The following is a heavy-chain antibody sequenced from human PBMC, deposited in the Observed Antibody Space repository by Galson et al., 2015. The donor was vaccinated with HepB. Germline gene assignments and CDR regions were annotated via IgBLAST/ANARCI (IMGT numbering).Heavy chain of an antibody. CDR3: AKDGRGYDYVWGSYRSPPDY. V-gene: IGHV3-9*01. D-gene: IGHD3-16*02. CDR1: GFTFDDYA. J-gene: IGHJ4*02. CDR2: ISWNSGSI. Sequence: SLRLSCAASGFTFDDYAMHWVRQAPGKGLEWVSGISWNSGSIGYADSVKGRFTISRDNAKNSLYLQMNSLRAEDTAVYYCAKDGRGYDYVWGSYRSPPDYWGQGTLVTVSS.